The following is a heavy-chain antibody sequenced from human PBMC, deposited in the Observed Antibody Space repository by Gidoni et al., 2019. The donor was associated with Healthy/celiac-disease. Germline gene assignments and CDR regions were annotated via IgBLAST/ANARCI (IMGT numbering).Heavy chain of an antibody. J-gene: IGHJ5*02. V-gene: IGHV1-2*02. CDR2: INPNSGGT. D-gene: IGHD3-3*01. CDR1: GYTFTGYS. CDR3: ARGMYYDFWSGYPRNWFDP. Sequence: QVQLVQSGAEVKKPGASVKVSCKASGYTFTGYSMHWVRQAPGQGLEWMGWINPNSGGTNYAQKFQGRVTMTRDTSISTAYMELSRLRSDDTAVYYCARGMYYDFWSGYPRNWFDPWGQGTLVTVSS.